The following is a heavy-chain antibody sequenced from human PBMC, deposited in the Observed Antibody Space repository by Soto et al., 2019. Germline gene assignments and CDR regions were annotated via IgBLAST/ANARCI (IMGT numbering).Heavy chain of an antibody. CDR3: ARLYDSSGYYYVGLDY. CDR1: GGSISSYY. CDR2: IYYSGST. J-gene: IGHJ4*02. D-gene: IGHD3-22*01. V-gene: IGHV4-59*01. Sequence: PSETLSLTCTVSGGSISSYYWSWIRQPPGKGLEWIGYIYYSGSTNYNPSLKSRVTISVDTSKNQFSLKLSSVTAADTAVYYCARLYDSSGYYYVGLDYWGQGTLVTVYS.